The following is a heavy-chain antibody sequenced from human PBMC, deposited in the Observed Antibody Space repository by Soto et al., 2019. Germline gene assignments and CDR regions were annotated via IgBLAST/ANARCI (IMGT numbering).Heavy chain of an antibody. CDR1: GYTFTNYG. D-gene: IGHD6-19*01. CDR3: ARRPHLADNVELDY. CDR2: ISAYSGHT. J-gene: IGHJ4*02. Sequence: QVQLVQSGAEVKKPGASVTVSCKASGYTFTNYGINWVRQAPGQGLEWMGWISAYSGHTNYAQELQDRVTMTTDTSTSTAYMELRSLRSDDTAVYYCARRPHLADNVELDYWGQGTLVTVSS. V-gene: IGHV1-18*01.